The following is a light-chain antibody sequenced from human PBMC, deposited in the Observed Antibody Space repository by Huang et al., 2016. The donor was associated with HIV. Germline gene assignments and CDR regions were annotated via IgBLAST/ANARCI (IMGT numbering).Light chain of an antibody. CDR2: GAA. CDR3: QQYGRSPLT. V-gene: IGKV3-20*01. Sequence: EIVLTQSPGTLSLSPGERATLACRVSPSISSSSLAWYQQKPGQAPRLRIDGAAGRAPGIPDRFSGSGSGTDFTLTISRLEPEDFAVYYCQQYGRSPLTFGQGTRLEIK. CDR1: PSISSSS. J-gene: IGKJ5*01.